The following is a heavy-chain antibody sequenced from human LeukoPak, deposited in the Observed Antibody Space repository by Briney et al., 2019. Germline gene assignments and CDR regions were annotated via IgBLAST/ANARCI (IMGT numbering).Heavy chain of an antibody. V-gene: IGHV3-21*01. D-gene: IGHD2/OR15-2a*01. Sequence: PGGSLRLSCAASGFTSGNFTMNGVRQAPGKGREWVSSIGSSRSYIFYADSVKGRFTVSRDNAKNSLYLQMNSLRAEDTAIYYCAGDYQYGYSTNWYHLAQIDYWGQGTLVTVSS. CDR2: IGSSRSYI. CDR3: AGDYQYGYSTNWYHLAQIDY. J-gene: IGHJ4*02. CDR1: GFTSGNFT.